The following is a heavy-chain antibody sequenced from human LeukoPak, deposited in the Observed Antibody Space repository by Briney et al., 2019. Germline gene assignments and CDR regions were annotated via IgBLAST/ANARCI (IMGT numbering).Heavy chain of an antibody. V-gene: IGHV4-34*01. CDR3: ARITFVVEGYGMDV. CDR1: GDSFRGYY. D-gene: IGHD2-21*01. J-gene: IGHJ6*02. CDR2: INHSGST. Sequence: SETLSLTCAVYGDSFRGYYWSWIRQPPGKGLEWIGEINHSGSTNYNPSLKSRPTISKDTSKNQFSLSLSSVTAADTAVYYCARITFVVEGYGMDVWGQGTTVTVSS.